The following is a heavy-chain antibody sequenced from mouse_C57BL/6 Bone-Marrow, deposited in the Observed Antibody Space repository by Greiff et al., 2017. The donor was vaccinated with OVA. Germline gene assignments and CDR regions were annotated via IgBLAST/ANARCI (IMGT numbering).Heavy chain of an antibody. Sequence: QVQLKESGAELVKPGASVKISCKASGYAFSSYWMNWVKQRPGKGLEWIGQIYPGDGDTNYNGTFKGKATLTADKSSSTAYMQLSSLTSEDSAVYFCARSDSSGYVYYAMDYWGQGTSVTVSS. CDR2: IYPGDGDT. CDR3: ARSDSSGYVYYAMDY. CDR1: GYAFSSYW. V-gene: IGHV1-80*01. J-gene: IGHJ4*01. D-gene: IGHD3-2*02.